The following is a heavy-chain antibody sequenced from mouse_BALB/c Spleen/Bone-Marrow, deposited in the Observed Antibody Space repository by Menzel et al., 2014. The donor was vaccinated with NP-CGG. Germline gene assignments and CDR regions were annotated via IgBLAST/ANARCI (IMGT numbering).Heavy chain of an antibody. V-gene: IGHV1-18*01. Sequence: VQLQQSGPELVKPGASVKMSCKASGYIFTDYHMKWVEQSHGKSLEWIGDINPINGDTFYNQKFKGKATLTVHRSSSTAYMQLDSLTSEDSAVYYCAMGVRLYWYFDVWGAGTTVTVSS. J-gene: IGHJ1*01. D-gene: IGHD2-3*01. CDR3: AMGVRLYWYFDV. CDR2: INPINGDT. CDR1: GYIFTDYH.